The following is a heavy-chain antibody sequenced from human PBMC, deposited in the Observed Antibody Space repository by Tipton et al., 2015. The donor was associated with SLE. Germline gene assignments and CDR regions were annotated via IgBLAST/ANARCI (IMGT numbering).Heavy chain of an antibody. CDR3: AREGYSSSSVYYYMDV. J-gene: IGHJ6*03. V-gene: IGHV4-34*01. Sequence: TLSLTCAVYGGSLSGYYWSWIRQPPGKGLEWIGEINHSGSTNYNPSLKSRVTISVVTSKNQFSLKLSSVTAADTAVYYCAREGYSSSSVYYYMDVWGKGTTVTVSS. CDR1: GGSLSGYY. CDR2: INHSGST. D-gene: IGHD6-6*01.